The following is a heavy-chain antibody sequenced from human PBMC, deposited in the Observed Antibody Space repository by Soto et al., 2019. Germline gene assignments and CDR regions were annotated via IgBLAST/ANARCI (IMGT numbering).Heavy chain of an antibody. Sequence: GGSLRLSCAASGFTFNSFAMTWVRQAPGKGLEWVSIISSSGDGKYYVDSVKGRFTISRDNSRNTLNLQMNSLRAEDTAVYYCARGSRDSYPGSRIFDFWGRGTLVTVSS. CDR2: ISSSGDGK. CDR3: ARGSRDSYPGSRIFDF. D-gene: IGHD3-10*01. CDR1: GFTFNSFA. J-gene: IGHJ4*02. V-gene: IGHV3-23*01.